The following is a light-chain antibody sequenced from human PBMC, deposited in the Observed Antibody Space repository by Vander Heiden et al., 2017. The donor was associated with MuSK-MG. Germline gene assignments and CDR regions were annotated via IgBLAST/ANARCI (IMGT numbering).Light chain of an antibody. CDR2: DAS. CDR1: QSVSDY. CDR3: QQRSDWLT. Sequence: EIVLTQSPATLSLSPGERATLSCRASQSVSDYLAWYQQKPGQALRLLIYDASNRANGVPDRFSGSGSGTDFTLTISSLEPEDFAVYYWQQRSDWLTFGGGTRVEIK. V-gene: IGKV3-11*01. J-gene: IGKJ4*01.